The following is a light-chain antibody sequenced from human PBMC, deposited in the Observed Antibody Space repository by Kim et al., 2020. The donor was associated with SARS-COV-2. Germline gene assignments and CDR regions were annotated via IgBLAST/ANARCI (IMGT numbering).Light chain of an antibody. J-gene: IGLJ1*01. Sequence: QSALTQPASVSGSPGQSITISCTGSSSDVGRYNYVSWYQQYPGKAPKLMIYDVTKRPSGVSNRFSGSKSGNTVSLTISGLQAEDEADYYCSSYGTSPFVFGTGTKVTVL. V-gene: IGLV2-14*03. CDR1: SSDVGRYNY. CDR3: SSYGTSPFV. CDR2: DVT.